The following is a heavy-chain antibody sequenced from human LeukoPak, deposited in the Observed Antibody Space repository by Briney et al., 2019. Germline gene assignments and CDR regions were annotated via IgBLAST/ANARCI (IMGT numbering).Heavy chain of an antibody. D-gene: IGHD3-3*01. V-gene: IGHV4-59*01. J-gene: IGHJ6*02. CDR1: GGSISSYY. CDR3: ARGTYDFWSGYSYYYYGMDV. Sequence: PSETLSLTCTVSGGSISSYYWSWIRQPPGKGLEWIGYIYYSGSTNYNPSLKSRVTISVDTSKNQFSLKLSSVTAADTAVYYCARGTYDFWSGYSYYYYGMDVWGQGTTVTVSS. CDR2: IYYSGST.